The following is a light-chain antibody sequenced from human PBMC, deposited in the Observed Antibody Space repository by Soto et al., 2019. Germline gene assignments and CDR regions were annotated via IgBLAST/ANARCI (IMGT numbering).Light chain of an antibody. CDR1: QSVSSSY. J-gene: IGKJ1*01. CDR3: QQYGSSPPWT. V-gene: IGKV3-20*01. CDR2: GAS. Sequence: EIVLTQSPGTLSLSPGERATLSCRASQSVSSSYLAWYQQKPDQAPRLLIYGASSRATGIPDRFSGIGSGTDFTLTISRLEREDFAVYYCQQYGSSPPWTFGQGTKVEIK.